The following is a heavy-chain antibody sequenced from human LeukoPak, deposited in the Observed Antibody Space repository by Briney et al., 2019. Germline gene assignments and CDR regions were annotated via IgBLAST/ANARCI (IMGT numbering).Heavy chain of an antibody. CDR1: GFTFSSYW. CDR2: ISSDGTST. D-gene: IGHD4-17*01. CDR3: ARVHYGDYVDY. Sequence: GGSLRLSSAPSGFTFSSYWMHWVRQAPGKGLVWVSRISSDGTSTSYADSVKGRFTISRDNAKNTLYLQMNSLRAEDTAVYYCARVHYGDYVDYWGQGTLVTVSS. J-gene: IGHJ4*02. V-gene: IGHV3-74*01.